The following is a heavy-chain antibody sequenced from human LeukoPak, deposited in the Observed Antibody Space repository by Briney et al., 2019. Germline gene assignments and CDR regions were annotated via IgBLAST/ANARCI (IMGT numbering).Heavy chain of an antibody. CDR2: INPNSGGT. D-gene: IGHD6-19*01. J-gene: IGHJ4*02. V-gene: IGHV1-2*06. Sequence: ASVNVFCTDSGYTFTVYYMHWVRQAPGQGLEWMGRINPNSGGTNYAQKFQGRVTMTRDTSISTAYMELSRLRSDDTAVYYCARDERQWLDLDYWGQGTLVTVSS. CDR1: GYTFTVYY. CDR3: ARDERQWLDLDY.